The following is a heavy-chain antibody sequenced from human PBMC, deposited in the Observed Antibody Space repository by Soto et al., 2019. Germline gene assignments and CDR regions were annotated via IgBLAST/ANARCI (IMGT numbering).Heavy chain of an antibody. V-gene: IGHV4-39*01. CDR3: ARPDYGSGSYYYGMDV. J-gene: IGHJ6*02. CDR1: GPSISSSSYY. D-gene: IGHD3-10*01. CDR2: IYYSGST. Sequence: SETLSLTCTVPGPSISSSSYYWRWSRQPPGEGLEWIGSIYYSGSTYYNPSLKSRVTISVDTSKNQFSLKLSSVTAADTAVYYCARPDYGSGSYYYGMDVWGQGTTVT.